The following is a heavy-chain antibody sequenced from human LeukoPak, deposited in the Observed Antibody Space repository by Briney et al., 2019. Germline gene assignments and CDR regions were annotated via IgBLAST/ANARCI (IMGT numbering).Heavy chain of an antibody. V-gene: IGHV4-61*01. J-gene: IGHJ4*02. CDR1: GASVISGRHY. CDR3: ARDNWGSLDY. Sequence: SETLSLTCSVSGASVISGRHYWSWIRQPPGEGLDWIGYGVYPESTNYNPSLKSRVTISVDTSKRQFSLQLRSVTAADTAIYYCARDNWGSLDYWGQGILVTVSS. D-gene: IGHD7-27*01. CDR2: GVYPEST.